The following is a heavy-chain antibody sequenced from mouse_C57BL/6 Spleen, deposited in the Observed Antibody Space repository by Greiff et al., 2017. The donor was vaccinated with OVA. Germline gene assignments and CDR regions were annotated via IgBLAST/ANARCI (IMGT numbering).Heavy chain of an antibody. J-gene: IGHJ1*03. CDR3: AREEDYGSSAYWYFDV. Sequence: VKLVESGPELVKPGASVKISCKASGYAFSSSWMNWVKQRPGKGLEWIGRIYPGDGDTNYNGKFKGKGTLTADKSSSTAYMQLSSLTSEDSAVYFCAREEDYGSSAYWYFDVWGTGTTVTVSS. CDR2: IYPGDGDT. CDR1: GYAFSSSW. D-gene: IGHD1-1*01. V-gene: IGHV1-82*01.